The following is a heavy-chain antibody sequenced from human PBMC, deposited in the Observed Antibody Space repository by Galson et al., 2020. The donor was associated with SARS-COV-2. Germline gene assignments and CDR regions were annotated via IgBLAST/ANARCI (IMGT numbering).Heavy chain of an antibody. D-gene: IGHD5-18*01. V-gene: IGHV4-30-4*01. J-gene: IGHJ4*02. CDR3: ARDRARRGYSPDH. CDR1: GDSVSNTANY. Sequence: ETSETLSLTCSVSGDSVSNTANYWSWIRQAPGKGREWIGYFYYTGDHYYIPSLKSRLVMSLDTPKNQFSLKLRSVTAADTAVYYCARDRARRGYSPDHWGQGTLVTVSS. CDR2: FYYTGDH.